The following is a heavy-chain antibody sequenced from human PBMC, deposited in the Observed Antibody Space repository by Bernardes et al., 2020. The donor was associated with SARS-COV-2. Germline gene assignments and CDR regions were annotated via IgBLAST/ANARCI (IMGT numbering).Heavy chain of an antibody. J-gene: IGHJ4*02. CDR2: INEDGTIT. V-gene: IGHV3-74*01. CDR1: WMTLSSFW. CDR3: ARDVVGKEDS. D-gene: IGHD2-15*01. Sequence: GGSLRLSCSASWMTLSSFWMHWVRQVPGKGLVLGSRINEDGTITDYAESVKGRFTISRENAKNTLFLHMNSLRAEDSAVYYCARDVVGKEDSWGQGTLVTVSS.